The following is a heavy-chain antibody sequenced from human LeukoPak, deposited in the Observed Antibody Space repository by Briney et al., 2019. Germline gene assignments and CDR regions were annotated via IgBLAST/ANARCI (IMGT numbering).Heavy chain of an antibody. J-gene: IGHJ6*03. Sequence: ASVKVSCKASGYTFTCYYMHWVRQAPGQGLEWMGWISPNSGGTNYAQKFQGRVTMTRDTSISTAYMELSRLRTDDTAVYYCARDWRQWLVTGGSYYMDVWGKGTTVTISS. CDR1: GYTFTCYY. D-gene: IGHD6-19*01. CDR3: ARDWRQWLVTGGSYYMDV. V-gene: IGHV1-2*02. CDR2: ISPNSGGT.